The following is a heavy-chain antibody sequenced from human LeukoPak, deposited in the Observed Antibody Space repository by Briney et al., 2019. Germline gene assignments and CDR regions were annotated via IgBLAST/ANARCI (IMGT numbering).Heavy chain of an antibody. D-gene: IGHD6-13*01. CDR3: AKGEGYSSSWYSGDDY. J-gene: IGHJ4*02. Sequence: PGGSLRLSCAASGFTFSSYGMHWVRQAPGKGLEWVAFIRYDGSNKYYADSVKGRFTISRDNSKNTLYLQMNSLRAEDTAVYYCAKGEGYSSSWYSGDDYWGQGTLVTVSS. CDR2: IRYDGSNK. V-gene: IGHV3-30*02. CDR1: GFTFSSYG.